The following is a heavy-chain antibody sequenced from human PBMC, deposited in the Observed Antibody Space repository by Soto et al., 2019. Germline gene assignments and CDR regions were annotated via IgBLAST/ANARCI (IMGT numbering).Heavy chain of an antibody. D-gene: IGHD2-2*01. CDR2: ISLYNGNT. CDR3: AIYHLELFRFDY. V-gene: IGHV1-18*04. Sequence: QIQLVQSGPEVKKPGASMKVSCKAYDFSFTSHGISWVRQAPGQGLEWMGWISLYNGNTNYAQQFQGRVTMTTDTSTSTAYMELRSLRSDDTDMYVCAIYHLELFRFDYWGQGTLVTVSS. J-gene: IGHJ4*02. CDR1: DFSFTSHG.